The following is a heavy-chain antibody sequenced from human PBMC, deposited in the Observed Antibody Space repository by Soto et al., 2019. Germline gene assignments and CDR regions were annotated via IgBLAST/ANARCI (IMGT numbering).Heavy chain of an antibody. V-gene: IGHV1-3*01. D-gene: IGHD2-2*01. J-gene: IGHJ5*02. Sequence: ASVKVSCKASGYTFTRYTMNWVRQAPGQRLEWMGWINPDNGNTKSSQKFQDRVIITRDTSASTAYMDLSSLRSEDTAVYYCARGIATGQLDPWGQGTMVTVYS. CDR3: ARGIATGQLDP. CDR2: INPDNGNT. CDR1: GYTFTRYT.